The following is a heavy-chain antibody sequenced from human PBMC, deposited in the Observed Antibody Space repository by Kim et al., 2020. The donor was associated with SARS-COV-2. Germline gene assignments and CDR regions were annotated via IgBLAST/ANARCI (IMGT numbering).Heavy chain of an antibody. J-gene: IGHJ4*02. CDR3: AKDLRRYCSSTSCYGDFDY. D-gene: IGHD2-2*01. V-gene: IGHV3-30*02. Sequence: GRFTISRDNSRNTLYLQMKSLRAEDTAVYYCAKDLRRYCSSTSCYGDFDYWGQGTLVTVSS.